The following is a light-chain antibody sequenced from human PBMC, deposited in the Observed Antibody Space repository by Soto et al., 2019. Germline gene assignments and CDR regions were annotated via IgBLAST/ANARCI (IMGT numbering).Light chain of an antibody. CDR1: SSDVGGYNY. CDR2: EVI. J-gene: IGLJ3*02. Sequence: QSALTQPASVSGSPGQSITISCTGTSSDVGGYNYVSWYQQHPGKAPKLMIYEVINRPSGVSNRFSGSKSGNTASLTISGLQAEDEADYYCSSYTSSGTWVFGGGTKVTVL. CDR3: SSYTSSGTWV. V-gene: IGLV2-14*01.